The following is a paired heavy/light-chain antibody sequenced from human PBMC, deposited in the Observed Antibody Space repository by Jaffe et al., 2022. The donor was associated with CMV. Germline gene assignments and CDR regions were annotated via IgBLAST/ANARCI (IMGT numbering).Heavy chain of an antibody. D-gene: IGHD1-1*01. J-gene: IGHJ5*02. V-gene: IGHV4-4*07. CDR1: GASFRSYF. Sequence: QVQLQESGPGLVKPSETLSLTCSVSGASFRSYFWSWIRHPAGKGLEWIGRIHATGDTDYNPSLKSRVTMSVDASRAQFSLMLRSMAAADTAVYYCVRDEFTGPDRDNHFDPWGQGTLVTVSS. CDR2: IHATGDT. CDR3: VRDEFTGPDRDNHFDP.
Light chain of an antibody. CDR1: SSNLGAFYD. CDR3: QSYDSGLSSSV. V-gene: IGLV1-40*01. CDR2: GNT. J-gene: IGLJ3*02. Sequence: QSVLTQPPSVSGAPGQKIIISCTGGSSNLGAFYDVHWYQQFPGIAPKLLIYGNTNRPSGVPDRFSGSKSGTSASLVITGLQPEDEADYYCQSYDSGLSSSVFGGGTRLTVL.